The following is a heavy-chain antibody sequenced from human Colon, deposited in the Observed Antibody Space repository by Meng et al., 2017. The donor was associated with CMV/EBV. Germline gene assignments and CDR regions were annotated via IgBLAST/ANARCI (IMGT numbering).Heavy chain of an antibody. Sequence: GGSLRLSCAASGFTFSSYSMNWVRQTPGKGLEWVSSIDTTGSDIYYADSVKGRFTISRDSANNSLSLQINSLRVEDTAIYYCARMRTTIFGVLLTGNRGNAFDIWGQGTMVTVSS. J-gene: IGHJ3*02. CDR3: ARMRTTIFGVLLTGNRGNAFDI. CDR1: GFTFSSYS. CDR2: IDTTGSDI. V-gene: IGHV3-21*06. D-gene: IGHD3-3*01.